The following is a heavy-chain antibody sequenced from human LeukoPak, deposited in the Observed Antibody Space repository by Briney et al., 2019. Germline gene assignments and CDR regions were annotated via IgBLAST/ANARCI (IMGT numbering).Heavy chain of an antibody. Sequence: SETLSLTCAVSGYSISSGYYWGWIRQPPGKGLEGIWSIYHSGSTYYNPSLKSRVTISVDTSKNQFSLKLSSVTAADTAVYYCARDGEYQLLSSYYYYGMDVWGKGTTVTVSS. CDR3: ARDGEYQLLSSYYYYGMDV. CDR2: IYHSGST. CDR1: GYSISSGYY. D-gene: IGHD2-2*01. V-gene: IGHV4-38-2*02. J-gene: IGHJ6*04.